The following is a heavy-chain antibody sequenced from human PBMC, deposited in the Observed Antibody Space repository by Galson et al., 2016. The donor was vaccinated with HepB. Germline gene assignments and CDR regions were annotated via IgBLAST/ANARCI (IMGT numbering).Heavy chain of an antibody. CDR3: AKRPYSYGRHYGMDV. J-gene: IGHJ6*02. CDR2: ITSGGTT. CDR1: GFSFSSYA. V-gene: IGHV3-23*01. D-gene: IGHD5-18*01. Sequence: SLRLSCAASGFSFSSYAMSWVRQAPGKGLEWVSGITSGGTTYYADSVKGRFTLSRDNSKNILYLQMKSLRDEDTAVYYCAKRPYSYGRHYGMDVWGQGTTVTVSS.